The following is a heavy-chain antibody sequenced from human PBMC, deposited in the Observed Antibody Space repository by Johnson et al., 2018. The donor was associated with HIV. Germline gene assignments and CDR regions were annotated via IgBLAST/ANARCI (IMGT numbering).Heavy chain of an antibody. CDR3: TTGLYWNDAFDI. D-gene: IGHD2-8*02. J-gene: IGHJ3*02. V-gene: IGHV3-15*01. CDR2: VKSKTDGGTT. CDR1: GFTFSSYG. Sequence: EVQLLESGGGVVQPGGSLRLSCAASGFTFSSYGMHWLRQAPGKGLEWVGRVKSKTDGGTTDYAAPVKGRFTISRDASKNTLYLQMNSLKTEDTAVYYCTTGLYWNDAFDIWGQGTMVTVSS.